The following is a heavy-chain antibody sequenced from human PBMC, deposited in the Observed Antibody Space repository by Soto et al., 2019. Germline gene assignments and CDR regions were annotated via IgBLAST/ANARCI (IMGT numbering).Heavy chain of an antibody. CDR3: MVRGVTYYYYGMDV. CDR2: IYSGGST. CDR1: GFTVSSNY. J-gene: IGHJ6*02. V-gene: IGHV3-53*04. Sequence: PGGSLRLSCAASGFTVSSNYMSWVRQAPGKGLEWVSVIYSGGSTYYADSVKGRFTISRHNSKNTLYLQMNSLRAEDTAVYYCMVRGVTYYYYGMDVWGQGTTVTVSS. D-gene: IGHD3-10*01.